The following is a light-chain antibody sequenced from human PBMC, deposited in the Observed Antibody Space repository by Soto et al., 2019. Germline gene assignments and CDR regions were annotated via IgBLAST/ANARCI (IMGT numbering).Light chain of an antibody. CDR2: EVT. CDR3: SSYTSSSTLLYV. V-gene: IGLV2-14*01. CDR1: SSDVGDYNY. Sequence: QSALTQPASVSGSLGQSITISCTGTSSDVGDYNYVSWYQQHPDKAPKLMLYEVTTRPSGVSDRLSGSKSGNTASLTISGLQAEDEADYYCSSYTSSSTLLYVFGTGTKVTVL. J-gene: IGLJ1*01.